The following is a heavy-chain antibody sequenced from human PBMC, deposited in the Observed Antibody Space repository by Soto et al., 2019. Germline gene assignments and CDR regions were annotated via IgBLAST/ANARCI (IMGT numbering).Heavy chain of an antibody. D-gene: IGHD1-26*01. CDR2: IYYSGTT. Sequence: PSETLSLTCTVSGGSISSSSYYWVWIRQPPGKGLEWIGSIYYSGTTYYNPSLKSRVTISVDTSKNQFSLKLRSVTAADTAVYYCARQPPDYLGSVGWFDPWGQGPLVPVSS. J-gene: IGHJ5*02. V-gene: IGHV4-39*01. CDR3: ARQPPDYLGSVGWFDP. CDR1: GGSISSSSYY.